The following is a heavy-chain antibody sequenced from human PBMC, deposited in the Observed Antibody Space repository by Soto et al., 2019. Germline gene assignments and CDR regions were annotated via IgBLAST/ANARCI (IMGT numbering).Heavy chain of an antibody. D-gene: IGHD6-19*01. J-gene: IGHJ5*02. CDR1: GFTFTSSA. CDR2: IVVGSGNT. Sequence: QMQLVQSGPEVKKPGTSVKVSCKASGFTFTSSAEQWVRQARGQRLEWIGWIVVGSGNTNYAQKFQERVTITRDMSTSTAYMELSSLRSEDTAVYYCAAPPLAVAGTGWFDPWGQGTLVTVSS. V-gene: IGHV1-58*01. CDR3: AAPPLAVAGTGWFDP.